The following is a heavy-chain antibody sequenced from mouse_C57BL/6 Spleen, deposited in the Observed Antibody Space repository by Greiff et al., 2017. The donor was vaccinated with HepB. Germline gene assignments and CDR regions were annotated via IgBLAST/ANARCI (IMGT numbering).Heavy chain of an antibody. V-gene: IGHV6-3*01. CDR2: IRLKSDNYAT. CDR3: TGRDGYFLFAY. CDR1: GFTFSNYW. D-gene: IGHD2-3*01. J-gene: IGHJ3*01. Sequence: EVKLVESGGGLVQPGGSMKLSCVASGFTFSNYWMNWVRQSPEKGLEWVAQIRLKSDNYATHYAESVKGRFTISRDDSKSSVYLQMNNLRAEDTVIFYCTGRDGYFLFAYWGQGTLVTVSA.